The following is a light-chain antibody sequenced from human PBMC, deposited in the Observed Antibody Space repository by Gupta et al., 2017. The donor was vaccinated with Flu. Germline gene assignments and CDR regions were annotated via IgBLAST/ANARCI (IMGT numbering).Light chain of an antibody. Sequence: GNNYVSWYQQLPGTAPKLLIYENNKRPSGIPDRFSGSKSGTSATLGITGLQTGDEALYYCGTRDTSLSVFGGGTKLTVL. CDR1: GNNY. CDR3: GTRDTSLSV. V-gene: IGLV1-51*02. CDR2: ENN. J-gene: IGLJ3*02.